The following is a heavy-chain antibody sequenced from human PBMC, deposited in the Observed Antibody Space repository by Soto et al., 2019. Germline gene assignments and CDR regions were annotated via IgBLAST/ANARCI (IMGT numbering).Heavy chain of an antibody. CDR1: GFSFSSYE. CDR2: ISSSGTTI. Sequence: GGPLRLSCAASGFSFSSYEMNYVRQAPGKGLEWVSYISSSGTTIYYAGSVKGRFTISRDNAKNSLYLQMNSLRAEDTAVYYCASMIFGVVNDYSYYGMDVWGQGTTVTVSS. V-gene: IGHV3-48*03. J-gene: IGHJ6*02. D-gene: IGHD3-3*01. CDR3: ASMIFGVVNDYSYYGMDV.